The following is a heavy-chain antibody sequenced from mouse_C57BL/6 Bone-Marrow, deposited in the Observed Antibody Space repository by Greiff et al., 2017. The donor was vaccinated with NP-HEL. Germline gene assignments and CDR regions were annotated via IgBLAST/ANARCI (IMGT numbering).Heavy chain of an antibody. CDR1: GYSITSGYY. V-gene: IGHV3-6*01. J-gene: IGHJ4*01. CDR3: ARHRVYAMDY. CDR2: ISYDGSN. Sequence: EVQLQQSGPGLVKPSQSLSLTCSVTGYSITSGYYWNWIRQFPGNKLEWMGYISYDGSNNYNPSLKNRISITRDTSKNQFFLKLNSVTTEDTATYYCARHRVYAMDYWGQGTSVTVSS.